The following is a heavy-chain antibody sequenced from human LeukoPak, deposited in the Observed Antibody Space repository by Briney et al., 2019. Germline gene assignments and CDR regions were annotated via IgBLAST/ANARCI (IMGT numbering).Heavy chain of an antibody. D-gene: IGHD6-13*01. CDR2: INHSGST. V-gene: IGHV4-34*01. J-gene: IGHJ5*02. CDR1: GGSISSYY. CDR3: ARVANSSSWYSYNWFDP. Sequence: SETLSLTCTVSGGSISSYYWSWIRQPPGKGLEWIGEINHSGSTNYNPSLKSRVTISVDTSKNQFSLKLSSVTAADTAVYYCARVANSSSWYSYNWFDPWGQGTLVTVSS.